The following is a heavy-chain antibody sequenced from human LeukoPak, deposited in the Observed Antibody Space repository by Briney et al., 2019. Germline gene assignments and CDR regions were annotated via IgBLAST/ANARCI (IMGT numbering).Heavy chain of an antibody. J-gene: IGHJ5*02. V-gene: IGHV4-4*02. CDR3: ARVQRECGEDRWFDP. CDR2: IYHSGST. Sequence: SETLSLTCAVSGGSISSSYWWSRVRPPPGKGLEWIGAIYHSGSTNYNPSLKSRITISVDKPKNQFSQKQSYVTAADTAVYYWARVQRECGEDRWFDPWGQGTLVAVSS. D-gene: IGHD3-10*01. CDR1: GGSISSSYW.